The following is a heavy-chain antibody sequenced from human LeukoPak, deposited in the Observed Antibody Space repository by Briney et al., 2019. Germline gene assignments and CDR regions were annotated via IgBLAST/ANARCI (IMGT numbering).Heavy chain of an antibody. CDR3: AKGTGDTGYYFDY. J-gene: IGHJ4*02. V-gene: IGHV3-23*01. D-gene: IGHD7-27*01. CDR1: GFTFSDYA. CDR2: IRVGGEL. Sequence: GGSLRLSCAAPGFTFSDYAMNWVRQAPGKGLEWVSGIRVGGELYYADSEKGRFTISRDNSENTLYLQMSGLRAEDTAVYHCAKGTGDTGYYFDYWGQGTLVTVSS.